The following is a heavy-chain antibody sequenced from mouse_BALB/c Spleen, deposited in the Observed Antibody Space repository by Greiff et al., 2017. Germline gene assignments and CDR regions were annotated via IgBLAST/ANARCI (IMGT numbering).Heavy chain of an antibody. J-gene: IGHJ2*01. D-gene: IGHD2-2*01. V-gene: IGHV7-3*02. CDR3: AREIVYGYDY. CDR1: GFTFTDYY. Sequence: EVKLVESGGGLVQPGGSLRLSCATSGFTFTDYYMSWVRQPPGKALEWLGFIRNKANGYTTEYSASVKGRFTISRDNSQSILYLQMNTLRAEDSATYYCAREIVYGYDYWGQGTTLTVSS. CDR2: IRNKANGYTT.